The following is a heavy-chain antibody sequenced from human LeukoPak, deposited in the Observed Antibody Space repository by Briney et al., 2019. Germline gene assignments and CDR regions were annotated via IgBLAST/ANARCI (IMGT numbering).Heavy chain of an antibody. J-gene: IGHJ4*02. CDR2: IFNSGGST. V-gene: IGHV3-23*01. Sequence: GGSLRLSCVASGFTFSNYAMSWVRQAPGKGLEWVSGIFNSGGSTYYADSVRGRLTISRDNSKKTVYLQMSNLRGDDTAIYYCAKDRAGYSYGMFDSWGQGTLVTVSS. CDR3: AKDRAGYSYGMFDS. CDR1: GFTFSNYA. D-gene: IGHD5-18*01.